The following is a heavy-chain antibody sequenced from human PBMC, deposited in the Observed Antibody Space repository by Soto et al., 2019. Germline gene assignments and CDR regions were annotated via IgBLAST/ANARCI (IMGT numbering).Heavy chain of an antibody. CDR3: GREGGETWDYEAS. CDR1: GASTSSRDYY. Sequence: SETLSLTCTVPGASTSSRDYYWGWIRQPPGKGLEWIGSIYYTGSTYHNPSLKSRVTVSVETSRNQFFLTLRSVSAADSAVYHCGREGGETWDYEASWGQGTPVTVSS. CDR2: IYYTGST. D-gene: IGHD1-7*01. J-gene: IGHJ5*02. V-gene: IGHV4-39*07.